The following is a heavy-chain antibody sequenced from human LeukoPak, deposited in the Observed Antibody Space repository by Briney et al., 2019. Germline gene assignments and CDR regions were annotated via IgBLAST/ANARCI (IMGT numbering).Heavy chain of an antibody. CDR1: GGTFSSYA. Sequence: EASVKVSCKASGGTFSSYAISWVRQAPGQGLEWMGRIIPILGIANYAQKFQGRVTITADKSTSTAYMELSSLRSEDTAVYYCASSWVQLERQLYYYGMDVWGQGTTVTVSS. J-gene: IGHJ6*02. D-gene: IGHD1-1*01. CDR3: ASSWVQLERQLYYYGMDV. CDR2: IIPILGIA. V-gene: IGHV1-69*04.